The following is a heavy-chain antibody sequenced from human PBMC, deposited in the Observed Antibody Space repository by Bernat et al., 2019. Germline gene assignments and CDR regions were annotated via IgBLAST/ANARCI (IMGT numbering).Heavy chain of an antibody. CDR2: ISYDGSNK. CDR3: ARDHLAPRPGWFDP. Sequence: QVQLVESGGGVVQPGRSLRLSCAASGFTFSSYGMHWVRQAPGKGLEWVAVISYDGSNKYYADSVKGRFTISRDNSKNTLYLQMNSLRAEDTAVYYCARDHLAPRPGWFDPWGQGTLVTVSS. V-gene: IGHV3-30*03. CDR1: GFTFSSYG. J-gene: IGHJ5*02. D-gene: IGHD6-6*01.